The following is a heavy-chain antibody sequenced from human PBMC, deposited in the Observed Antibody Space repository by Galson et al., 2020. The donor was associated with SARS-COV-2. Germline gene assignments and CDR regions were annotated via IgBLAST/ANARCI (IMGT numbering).Heavy chain of an antibody. D-gene: IGHD3-22*01. CDR1: GFTFRNYD. V-gene: IGHV3-13*01. Sequence: ESLKISCAASGFTFRNYDMHWVRQVTGNGLEWVSTIGTTGDTYYPGSVRGRFTISRENARNSLYLQINSLRAGDTAVYYCARGGLGGRGYYGYYYYMDVWGKGTTVTVSS. CDR2: IGTTGDT. CDR3: ARGGLGGRGYYGYYYYMDV. J-gene: IGHJ6*03.